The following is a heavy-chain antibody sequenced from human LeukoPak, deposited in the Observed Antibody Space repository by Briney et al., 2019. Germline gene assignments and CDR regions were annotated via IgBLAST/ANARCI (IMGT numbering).Heavy chain of an antibody. CDR3: ARAVLVVTETDFDY. CDR1: GYTFISYG. CDR2: ISAYNGNT. Sequence: GASVKVSCKASGYTFISYGISWVRQAPGQGLEWMGWISAYNGNTDYAQKFQGRVTMTTDTSTSTAYMELRSLRSGDTAVYYCARAVLVVTETDFDYWSQGTLVTVSS. D-gene: IGHD2-21*02. V-gene: IGHV1-18*01. J-gene: IGHJ4*02.